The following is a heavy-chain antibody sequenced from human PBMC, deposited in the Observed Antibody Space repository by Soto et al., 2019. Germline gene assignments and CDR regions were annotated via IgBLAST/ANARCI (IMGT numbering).Heavy chain of an antibody. V-gene: IGHV6-1*01. D-gene: IGHD5-18*01. CDR3: ARDTVALGAMVPYYYYGMDV. Sequence: LSLTCAISGDSVSSNSAAWNWIRQSPSRGLEWLGRTYYRSKWYNDYAVSVKSRITINPDTSKNQFSLQLNSVTPEDTAVYYCARDTVALGAMVPYYYYGMDVWGQGTTVTVSS. J-gene: IGHJ6*02. CDR1: GDSVSSNSAA. CDR2: TYYRSKWYN.